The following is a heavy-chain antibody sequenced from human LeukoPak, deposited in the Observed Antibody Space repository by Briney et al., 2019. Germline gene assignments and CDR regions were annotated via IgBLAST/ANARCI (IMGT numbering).Heavy chain of an antibody. D-gene: IGHD3-16*02. CDR1: GYTFTNYA. J-gene: IGHJ5*02. V-gene: IGHV1-3*04. CDR3: ARGRMFGGVIANLVDNWFDP. Sequence: ASVKVSCKASGYTFTNYAMHWVRQAPGQRLEWMGWINTGNGNTKYSQEFQGRVTMTRDTSISTAYMELSRLRSDDTAVYYCARGRMFGGVIANLVDNWFDPWGQGTLVTVSS. CDR2: INTGNGNT.